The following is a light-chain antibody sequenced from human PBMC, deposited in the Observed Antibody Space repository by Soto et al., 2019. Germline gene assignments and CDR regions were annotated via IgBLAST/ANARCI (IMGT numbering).Light chain of an antibody. V-gene: IGLV2-14*01. Sequence: QSVLTHPASVSRSPGQSITISCSGNNSYVLNGYDVVSWYQQHPGKAPKLIIYEVTNRPSGVSSRFSGSQPGNTASLTISGLQAEDAADYYCSSYTVSVAPYVFGTGTKVTVL. CDR1: NSYVLNGYDV. CDR3: SSYTVSVAPYV. J-gene: IGLJ1*01. CDR2: EVT.